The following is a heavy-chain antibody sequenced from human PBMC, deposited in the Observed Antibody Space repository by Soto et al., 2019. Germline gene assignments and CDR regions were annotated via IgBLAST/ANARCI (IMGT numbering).Heavy chain of an antibody. CDR2: IKQDVSDK. D-gene: IGHD3-3*01. J-gene: IGHJ3*02. Sequence: VGSLRLSCPASLFTFSSYWRGWVVQAPWKVLGWVSNIKQDVSDKYYVDSVKGRFTISRDNAKNSLYLQINSLRAEDTAVYYCARDPRRGVDFWSGSAPIWGQGTMVTVSS. CDR1: LFTFSSYW. V-gene: IGHV3-7*01. CDR3: ARDPRRGVDFWSGSAPI.